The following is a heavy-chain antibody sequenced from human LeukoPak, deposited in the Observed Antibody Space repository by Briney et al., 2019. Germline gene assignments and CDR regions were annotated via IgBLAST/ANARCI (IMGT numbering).Heavy chain of an antibody. CDR2: INHSGST. D-gene: IGHD6-13*01. J-gene: IGHJ5*02. CDR1: GGSFSGYY. V-gene: IGHV4-34*01. CDR3: ARGGSSWFDP. Sequence: PSETLSLTCAVYGGSFSGYYESWIRQSPGKGLEWIGEINHSGSTNYNPSLKRRVTISVATSKNQFPLKLSSVTAADTGVYYCARGGSSWFDPWGQGTLVTVSS.